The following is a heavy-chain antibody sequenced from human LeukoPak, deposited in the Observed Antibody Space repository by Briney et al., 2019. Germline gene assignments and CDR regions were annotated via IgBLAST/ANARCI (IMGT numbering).Heavy chain of an antibody. D-gene: IGHD3-3*01. J-gene: IGHJ4*02. CDR1: GYSFVLYG. Sequence: GASVKVSCKASGYSFVLYGISWVRQAPGQGPEWMGWISTYNGNTKYAQKFQGRVTMTRDTSISTAYMELSSLRSEDTAVYYCARVGITIFGVVSYYFDYWGQGTLVTVSS. CDR2: ISTYNGNT. CDR3: ARVGITIFGVVSYYFDY. V-gene: IGHV1-18*01.